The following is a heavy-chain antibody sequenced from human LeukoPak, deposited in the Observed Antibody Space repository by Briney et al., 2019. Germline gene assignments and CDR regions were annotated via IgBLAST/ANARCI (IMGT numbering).Heavy chain of an antibody. D-gene: IGHD6-19*01. J-gene: IGHJ4*02. CDR1: GYSFTSYW. CDR2: IYPGDSDT. CDR3: ARRYSSIGYSSGWYIPTSGYFDY. Sequence: ESLQISCKGSGYSFTSYWIGWVRQMPGKGLEWMGIIYPGDSDTRYSPSFQGQVTISADKSISTAYLQWSSLKASDTAMYYCARRYSSIGYSSGWYIPTSGYFDYWGQGTLVTVSS. V-gene: IGHV5-51*01.